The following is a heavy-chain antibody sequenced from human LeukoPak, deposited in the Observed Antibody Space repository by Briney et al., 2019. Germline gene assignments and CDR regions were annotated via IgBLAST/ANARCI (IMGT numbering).Heavy chain of an antibody. Sequence: GSLRLSCVASGFTFSSYGMHWVRQAPGKGLEWVAVISYDGSNKYYADSVKGRFTISRDNSKNTLYLQMNSLRAEDTAVYYCAKDPSIAARPCGMDVWGQGTTVTVSS. V-gene: IGHV3-30*18. CDR2: ISYDGSNK. J-gene: IGHJ6*02. CDR3: AKDPSIAARPCGMDV. D-gene: IGHD6-6*01. CDR1: GFTFSSYG.